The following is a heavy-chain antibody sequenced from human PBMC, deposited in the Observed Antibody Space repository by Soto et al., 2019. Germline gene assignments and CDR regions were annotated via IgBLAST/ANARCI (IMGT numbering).Heavy chain of an antibody. J-gene: IGHJ6*02. CDR2: IYYSGST. CDR3: ARARPPDIVVVVPRQGYYGMDV. V-gene: IGHV4-59*01. D-gene: IGHD2-15*01. Sequence: PSETLSLTCTVSGGSISSYYWSWIRQPPGKGLEWIGYIYYSGSTNYNPSLKSRVTISVDTSKNQFSLKLSSVTAADTAVYYCARARPPDIVVVVPRQGYYGMDVWGQGTTVTVSS. CDR1: GGSISSYY.